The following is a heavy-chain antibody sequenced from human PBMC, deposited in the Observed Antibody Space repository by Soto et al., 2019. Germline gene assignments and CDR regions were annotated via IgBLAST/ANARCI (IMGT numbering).Heavy chain of an antibody. Sequence: QITLKESGPTLVKPTQTLTLTCTFSGFSLSTRGVGVGWIRQPPGKALEWLAIIYWDDDKRYRPTLKIRLTMSKDITKTQVARTMTNMDPVETVTYYCAHLPPPVVSSYWENWGQGILVTVSS. CDR1: GFSLSTRGVG. D-gene: IGHD2-8*02. J-gene: IGHJ4*02. CDR3: AHLPPPVVSSYWEN. V-gene: IGHV2-5*02. CDR2: IYWDDDK.